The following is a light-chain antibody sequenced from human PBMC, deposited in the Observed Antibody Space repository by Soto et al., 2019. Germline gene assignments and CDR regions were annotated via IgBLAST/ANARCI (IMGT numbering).Light chain of an antibody. CDR3: AAWDDSLSHYV. Sequence: SVLLQPPSASETPGQRVTISCSGGNSNIGSRYVYWYRQLPGTAPKLLIYRNSQRPSGVPDRFSGSKSGTSASLAISGLRPEDEADYYCAAWDDSLSHYVFGTGTKVTVL. V-gene: IGLV1-47*01. J-gene: IGLJ1*01. CDR1: NSNIGSRY. CDR2: RNS.